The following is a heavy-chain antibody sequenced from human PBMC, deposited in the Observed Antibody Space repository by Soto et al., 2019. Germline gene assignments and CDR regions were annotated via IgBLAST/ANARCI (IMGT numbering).Heavy chain of an antibody. J-gene: IGHJ6*02. CDR3: ATCDGEYRYYYYGMDV. CDR1: GFAFSIYT. CDR2: VSGSGGST. V-gene: IGHV3-23*01. Sequence: GGSLRLSCAASGFAFSIYTMSWVRQAPGKGLEWVASVSGSGGSTYSADSVKGRFTISRDNSKIMVYLQMNSLRAEDTAIYYCATCDGEYRYYYYGMDVWGQGTTVTVSS. D-gene: IGHD4-17*01.